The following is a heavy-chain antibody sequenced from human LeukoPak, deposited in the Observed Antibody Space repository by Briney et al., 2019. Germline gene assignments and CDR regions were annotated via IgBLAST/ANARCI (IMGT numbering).Heavy chain of an antibody. D-gene: IGHD6-19*01. J-gene: IGHJ4*02. CDR3: ARDHGSDWHYFDY. CDR1: GFTFSSYE. CDR2: ISSSGNTI. Sequence: PRGSLRLSCAASGFTFSSYEMNWVRQAPGKGLEWVSYISSSGNTIYYADSVKGRFTISRDNAKNSLYLQMNSLRAEDTAVYYCARDHGSDWHYFDYWGQGTLVTVSS. V-gene: IGHV3-48*03.